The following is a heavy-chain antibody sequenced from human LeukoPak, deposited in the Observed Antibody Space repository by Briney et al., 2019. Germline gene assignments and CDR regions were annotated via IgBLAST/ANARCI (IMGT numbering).Heavy chain of an antibody. CDR1: GGTFSSYA. CDR3: ATMESMVRGVIRGAFDI. D-gene: IGHD3-10*01. J-gene: IGHJ3*02. V-gene: IGHV1-69*04. Sequence: SVKVSCKASGGTFSSYAISWVRQAPGQGLEWMGRIIPILGIANYAQKFQGRVTITADKSTSTAYMELSSLRSEDTAVYYCATMESMVRGVIRGAFDIWGQGTMVTVSS. CDR2: IIPILGIA.